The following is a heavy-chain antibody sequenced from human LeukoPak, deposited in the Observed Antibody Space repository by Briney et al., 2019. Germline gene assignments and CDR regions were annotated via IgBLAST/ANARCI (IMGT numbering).Heavy chain of an antibody. CDR1: GYTFTGYY. J-gene: IGHJ4*02. V-gene: IGHV1-46*01. CDR3: ARNPVTTKYFDY. Sequence: ASVKVSCRASGYTFTGYYMHWVRQAPGQGLEWMGIINPSGGSTRYAQKFQGRVTMTRDTSTSTVYMELSSLRSEDTAVYYCARNPVTTKYFDYWGQGTLVTVSS. D-gene: IGHD4-17*01. CDR2: INPSGGST.